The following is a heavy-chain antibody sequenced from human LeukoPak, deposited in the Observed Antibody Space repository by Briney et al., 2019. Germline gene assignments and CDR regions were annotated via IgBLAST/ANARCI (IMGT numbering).Heavy chain of an antibody. J-gene: IGHJ4*02. CDR1: GFTFSSYG. Sequence: GGSLRLSCAASGFTFSSYGMHWVRQAPGKGLEWVAVISYDGSNKYYADSVKARFTISRDNSKNTLYLQMNSLRAEDTAVYYCAKDLVIAVAGPGDYWGQGTLVTVSS. V-gene: IGHV3-30*18. CDR2: ISYDGSNK. CDR3: AKDLVIAVAGPGDY. D-gene: IGHD6-19*01.